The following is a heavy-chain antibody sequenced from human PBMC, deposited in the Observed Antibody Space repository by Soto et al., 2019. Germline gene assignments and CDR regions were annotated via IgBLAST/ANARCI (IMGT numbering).Heavy chain of an antibody. CDR1: GGSFSGYY. CDR2: INHSGST. J-gene: IGHJ4*02. Sequence: SETLSLTCAVYGGSFSGYYWSWIRQPPGKGLEWIGEINHSGSTNYNPSLKSRVTISVDTSKNQFSLKLSSVTAADTAVYYCASGLGYSSSWYAGYWGQGTLVTVSS. CDR3: ASGLGYSSSWYAGY. V-gene: IGHV4-34*01. D-gene: IGHD6-13*01.